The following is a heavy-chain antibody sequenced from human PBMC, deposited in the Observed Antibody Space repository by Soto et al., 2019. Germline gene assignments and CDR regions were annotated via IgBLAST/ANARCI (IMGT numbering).Heavy chain of an antibody. V-gene: IGHV1-69*13. CDR1: GGTFSSYA. CDR3: AGNQLPHPTSSSYGMDV. CDR2: IIPIFGTA. J-gene: IGHJ6*02. D-gene: IGHD2-2*01. Sequence: SVKVSCKASGGTFSSYAISWVRQAPGQGLEWMGGIIPIFGTANYAQKFQGRVTITADESTSTAYMELSSLRSEDTAVYYCAGNQLPHPTSSSYGMDVWGQGTTVTVSS.